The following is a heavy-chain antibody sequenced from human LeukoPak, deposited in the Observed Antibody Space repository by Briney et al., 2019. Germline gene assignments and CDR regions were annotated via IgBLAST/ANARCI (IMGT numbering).Heavy chain of an antibody. V-gene: IGHV3-21*01. Sequence: PGGSLRLSCATSGFTFSSYSMNWVRQAPGKGLEWVSSISSSSSYIYYADSVKGRFTISRDNAKNSLYLQMSSLRAEDTAVYYCARDPGYCSSTSCSRGAFDIWGRGTMVTVSS. J-gene: IGHJ3*02. CDR3: ARDPGYCSSTSCSRGAFDI. D-gene: IGHD2-2*03. CDR2: ISSSSSYI. CDR1: GFTFSSYS.